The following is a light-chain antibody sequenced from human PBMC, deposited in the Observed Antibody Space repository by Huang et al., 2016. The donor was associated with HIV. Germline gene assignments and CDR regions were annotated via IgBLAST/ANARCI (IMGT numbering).Light chain of an antibody. CDR2: AAS. V-gene: IGKV1-12*01. J-gene: IGKJ4*01. CDR3: QQVVSFPLT. Sequence: DIQMTQSPSSVSASVGDRISFTCRASQDINKWLAWYQQKPGKAPKLLIYAASSLQGGGPSRFSGRVSGTGFTLTINNLQPEDFATYFCQQVVSFPLTFGGGTKVEIK. CDR1: QDINKW.